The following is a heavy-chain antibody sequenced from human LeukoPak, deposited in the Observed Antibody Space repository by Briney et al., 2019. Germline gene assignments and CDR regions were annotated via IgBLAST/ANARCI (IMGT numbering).Heavy chain of an antibody. CDR1: GFTFSSHW. V-gene: IGHV3-74*01. D-gene: IGHD2-2*01. CDR2: INSEGRTT. CDR3: AIGYCTTTTCDGVGY. Sequence: GGSLRLSCAASGFTFSSHWMHWVRQAPGMGLVWGSRINSEGRTTDYADSVEGRFTISKDNAKNTLYLQMNSLRVEDTAMYYCAIGYCTTTTCDGVGYWGQGTLVTVSS. J-gene: IGHJ4*02.